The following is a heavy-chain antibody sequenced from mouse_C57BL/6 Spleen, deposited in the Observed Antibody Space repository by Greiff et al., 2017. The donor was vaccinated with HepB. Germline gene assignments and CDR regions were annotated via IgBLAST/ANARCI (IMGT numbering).Heavy chain of an antibody. CDR3: ARRSYYYGSSWDD. CDR2: IDPSDSYT. D-gene: IGHD1-1*01. CDR1: GYTFTSYW. J-gene: IGHJ2*01. Sequence: QVQLQQSGAELVMPGASVKLSCKASGYTFTSYWMHWVKQRPGQGLEWIGEIDPSDSYTNYNQKFKGKSTLTVDKSSSTAYMQLSSLTSEGSAVYYCARRSYYYGSSWDDWGQGTTLTVSS. V-gene: IGHV1-69*01.